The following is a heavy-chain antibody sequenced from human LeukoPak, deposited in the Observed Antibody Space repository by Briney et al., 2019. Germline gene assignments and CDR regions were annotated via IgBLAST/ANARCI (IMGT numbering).Heavy chain of an antibody. CDR3: ARGRWRSSWSDY. Sequence: SETLSLTCAVYGGSFSGYYWSWIRQPPGKGLEWIGEINHSGSTNYNPSLKGRVTISVDTSKNQFSLKLSSVTAADTAVYYCARGRWRSSWSDYWGQGTLVTVSS. D-gene: IGHD6-13*01. CDR2: INHSGST. CDR1: GGSFSGYY. J-gene: IGHJ4*02. V-gene: IGHV4-34*01.